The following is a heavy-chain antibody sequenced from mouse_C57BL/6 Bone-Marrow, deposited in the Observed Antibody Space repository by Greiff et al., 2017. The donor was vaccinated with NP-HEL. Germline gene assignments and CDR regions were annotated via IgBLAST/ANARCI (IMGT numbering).Heavy chain of an antibody. V-gene: IGHV1-64*01. CDR3: AREGFQYYFDY. CDR1: GYTFTSYW. J-gene: IGHJ2*01. Sequence: VKLVESGAELVKPGASVKLSCKASGYTFTSYWMHWVKQRPGQGLEWIGMIHPNSGSTNYNEKFKSKATLTVDKSSSTAYMQLSSLTSEDSAVYYCAREGFQYYFDYWGQGTTLTVSS. CDR2: IHPNSGST.